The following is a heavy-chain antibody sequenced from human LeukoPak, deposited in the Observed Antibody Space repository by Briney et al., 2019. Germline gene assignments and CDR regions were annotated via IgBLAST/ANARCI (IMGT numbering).Heavy chain of an antibody. Sequence: GASVKVSCKASGYTFTSYGISWVRQAPGQGLEWMGWISAYNGDTNYAQKFQGRVTITADESTSTAYMELSSLRSEDTAVYYCARMRMNRQNWFDPWGQGTLVTVSS. CDR1: GYTFTSYG. V-gene: IGHV1-18*01. J-gene: IGHJ5*02. CDR2: ISAYNGDT. CDR3: ARMRMNRQNWFDP. D-gene: IGHD1/OR15-1a*01.